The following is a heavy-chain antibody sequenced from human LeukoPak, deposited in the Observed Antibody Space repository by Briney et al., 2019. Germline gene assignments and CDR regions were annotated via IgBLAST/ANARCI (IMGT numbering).Heavy chain of an antibody. Sequence: PGRSLRLSCAASGFTFSSYGMHWVRQAPGKGLEWVAVISYDGSNKYYADSVKGRFTISRDNSKNTLYLQMNSLRAEDTAVYYCAKGVLAYCSGGSCYDVHYWGQGTLVTVSS. V-gene: IGHV3-30*18. CDR1: GFTFSSYG. CDR2: ISYDGSNK. D-gene: IGHD2-15*01. J-gene: IGHJ4*02. CDR3: AKGVLAYCSGGSCYDVHY.